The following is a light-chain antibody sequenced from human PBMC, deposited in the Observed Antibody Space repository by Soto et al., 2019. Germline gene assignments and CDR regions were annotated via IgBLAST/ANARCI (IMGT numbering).Light chain of an antibody. Sequence: DIQITQSPSPLSASVGDRVTITGRASQTISTYLNWYQQKPGKAPKLLIYGASSLQSGVPSRFSGSGSGTDFTLTISSLQPEDFGTYYCQQSFSTPRTFGQGTKVDIK. J-gene: IGKJ1*01. CDR3: QQSFSTPRT. V-gene: IGKV1-39*01. CDR2: GAS. CDR1: QTISTY.